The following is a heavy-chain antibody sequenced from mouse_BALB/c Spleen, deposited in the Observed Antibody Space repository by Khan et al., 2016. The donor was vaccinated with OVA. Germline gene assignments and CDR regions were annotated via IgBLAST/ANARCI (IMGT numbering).Heavy chain of an antibody. J-gene: IGHJ2*01. CDR3: ARSVTITTVVATDFDY. CDR1: GYSITSDYA. CDR2: ISYSGRT. V-gene: IGHV3-2*02. Sequence: EVKLLESGPGLVKPSQSLSLTCTVTGYSITSDYAWNWIRQFPGNKLEGMGYISYSGRTSYNPSLKSRISITRDTSKNQFFLQLNSVTTEDTATYYCARSVTITTVVATDFDYWGQGTTLTVSS. D-gene: IGHD1-1*01.